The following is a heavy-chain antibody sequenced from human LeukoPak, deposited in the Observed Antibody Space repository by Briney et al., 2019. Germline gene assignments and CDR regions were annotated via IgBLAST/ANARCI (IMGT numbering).Heavy chain of an antibody. D-gene: IGHD3-22*01. CDR3: ARGDSSGYYPFDY. V-gene: IGHV3-53*01. Sequence: PGGSLRLSCAASGFTVSSHYMSWVRQAPGKGLEWVSVIYSGGSTYYADSVKGRFTISRDNSKNTLYLQMNSLRAEDTAVYYCARGDSSGYYPFDYWGQGTLVTVSS. J-gene: IGHJ4*02. CDR1: GFTVSSHY. CDR2: IYSGGST.